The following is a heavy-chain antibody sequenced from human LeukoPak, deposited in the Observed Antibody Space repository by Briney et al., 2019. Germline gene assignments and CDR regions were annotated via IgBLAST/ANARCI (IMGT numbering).Heavy chain of an antibody. V-gene: IGHV1-18*01. D-gene: IGHD1-26*01. CDR1: GYTFTIYG. CDR3: ARFGGWYSGSYRPEVPTGYYFDY. Sequence: GASVKVSFKASGYTFTIYGISWVRQAPGQGLEWMGWISAYNGNTNYAQKLQGRVTMTTDTSTSTAYMELRSLRSDDTAVYYCARFGGWYSGSYRPEVPTGYYFDYWGQGTLVTVSS. CDR2: ISAYNGNT. J-gene: IGHJ4*02.